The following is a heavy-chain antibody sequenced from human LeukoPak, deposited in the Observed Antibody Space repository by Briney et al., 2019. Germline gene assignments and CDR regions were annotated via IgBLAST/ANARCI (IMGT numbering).Heavy chain of an antibody. D-gene: IGHD2-15*01. CDR2: IYQSGST. CDR1: GYSVSSGYY. CDR3: AREYCSGGSCYSNDY. V-gene: IGHV4-38-2*02. Sequence: SETLSLTCTVSGYSVSSGYYWGWIRQPPGKGLEWIENIYQSGSTNYSPSLKSRVIISVDTSKNQFSLKLSSVTAADTAVYYCAREYCSGGSCYSNDYWGQGTLITVSS. J-gene: IGHJ4*02.